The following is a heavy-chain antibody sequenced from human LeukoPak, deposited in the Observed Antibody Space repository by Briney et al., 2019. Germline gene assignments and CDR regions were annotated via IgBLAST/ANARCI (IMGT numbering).Heavy chain of an antibody. V-gene: IGHV4-61*02. D-gene: IGHD3-10*01. J-gene: IGHJ4*02. Sequence: PSETLSLTCTVSGGSISSGSYYWSWIRQPAGKGLEWIGRIYTSGSTNYNPSLKSRVTISVDTSKNQFSLKLRSVTAADTAVHYCASSFAYGSGSDVFDYWGQGTLVTVSS. CDR3: ASSFAYGSGSDVFDY. CDR2: IYTSGST. CDR1: GGSISSGSYY.